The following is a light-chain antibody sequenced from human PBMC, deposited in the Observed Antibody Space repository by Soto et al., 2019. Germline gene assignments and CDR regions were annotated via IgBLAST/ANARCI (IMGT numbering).Light chain of an antibody. V-gene: IGKV3-11*01. CDR2: DAS. Sequence: EIVLTQSPATLSLSPGEGATLSCRASQSVSSYLVWYQQKPGQAPRLLISDASNRATGIPARFSGSGSGTAFTLTISSLEPEDFAVYYCQQRSNWPLTFGGGTKVEIK. J-gene: IGKJ4*01. CDR1: QSVSSY. CDR3: QQRSNWPLT.